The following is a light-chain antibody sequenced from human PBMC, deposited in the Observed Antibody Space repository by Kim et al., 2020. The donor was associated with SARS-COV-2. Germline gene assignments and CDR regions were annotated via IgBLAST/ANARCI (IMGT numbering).Light chain of an antibody. CDR3: FLSYSGVVV. CDR2: DTS. J-gene: IGLJ2*01. Sequence: QAVVTQEPSLTVSPGGTVTLTCGSSTGAVTSGHYPHWFQQKPGQAPRTLIYDTSNKHSWTPARFSGSLLGGKAALTLSGAQPEDEAEYSCFLSYSGVVVFGGGTQLTVL. CDR1: TGAVTSGHY. V-gene: IGLV7-46*01.